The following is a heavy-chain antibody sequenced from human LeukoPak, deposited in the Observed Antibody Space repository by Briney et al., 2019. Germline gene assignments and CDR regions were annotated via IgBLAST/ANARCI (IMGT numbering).Heavy chain of an antibody. J-gene: IGHJ4*02. CDR1: GFTFSSYW. Sequence: GGSLRLSCAASGFTFSSYWMNWVRQAPGKGLVWVSRIASDGSSTTYADSVKGRFSISRDHAKNTLYLQMNSLRVEDTAVYYCARGRPHGNDYWGQGTLVTVSS. D-gene: IGHD4-23*01. CDR2: IASDGSST. CDR3: ARGRPHGNDY. V-gene: IGHV3-74*01.